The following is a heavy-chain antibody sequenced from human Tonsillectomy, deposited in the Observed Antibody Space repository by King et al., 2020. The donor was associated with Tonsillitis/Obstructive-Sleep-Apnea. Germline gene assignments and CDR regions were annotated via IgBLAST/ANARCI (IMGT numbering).Heavy chain of an antibody. J-gene: IGHJ5*02. CDR3: ASAYYYDSGWFDP. CDR1: GGSISSYY. CDR2: FYYNGNT. D-gene: IGHD3-22*01. V-gene: IGHV4-59*01. Sequence: VQLQESGPGLVKPSETLSLTCNVSGGSISSYYWSWIRQPPGKGLAWIGYFYYNGNTNYNPSLKSRVTISVDTSKNQLSLKLSSVTAADTAVYYCASAYYYDSGWFDPWGQGTLVTVSS.